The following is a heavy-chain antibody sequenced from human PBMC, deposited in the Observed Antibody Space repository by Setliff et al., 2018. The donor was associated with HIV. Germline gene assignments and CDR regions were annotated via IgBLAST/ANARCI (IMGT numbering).Heavy chain of an antibody. CDR1: GASINSNNYY. Sequence: SETLSLTCSISGASINSNNYYWVWIRQTPGKGLEWIGSIYYSGTAYYNPSLKSRLIISVDTSKNQFSLNLSSMSAADTAVYFCSRLTRSSSNSYKGRFDPWGQGTLVTV. CDR2: IYYSGTA. CDR3: SRLTRSSSNSYKGRFDP. D-gene: IGHD2-15*01. J-gene: IGHJ5*02. V-gene: IGHV4-39*01.